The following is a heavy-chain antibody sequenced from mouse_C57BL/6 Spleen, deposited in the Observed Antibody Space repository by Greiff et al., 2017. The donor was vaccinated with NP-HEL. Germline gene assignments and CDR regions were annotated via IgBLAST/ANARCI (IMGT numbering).Heavy chain of an antibody. J-gene: IGHJ4*01. Sequence: EVQRVESVAELVRPGASVKLSCTASGFNIKNTYMHWVKQRPEQGLEWIGRNDPANGNTKYAPKFQGKATITADTSSNTAYLQLSSLTSEDTAIYYCARSAYYDGSSLYYYAMDYWGQGTSVTVSS. V-gene: IGHV14-3*01. D-gene: IGHD1-1*01. CDR3: ARSAYYDGSSLYYYAMDY. CDR2: NDPANGNT. CDR1: GFNIKNTY.